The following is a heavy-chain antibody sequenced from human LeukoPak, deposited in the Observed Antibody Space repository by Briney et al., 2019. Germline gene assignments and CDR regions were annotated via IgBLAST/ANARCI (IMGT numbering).Heavy chain of an antibody. J-gene: IGHJ3*02. Sequence: PSETLSLTCAVSDDSIRSSAYYWGWIRQPPGKGLEWIGSIYYSVGTYYNPSLKSRVTLSIDTSKNQFSLKLSSVTAADTAVYYCASEPYGSGSFLGAFDIWGQGTMVTVSS. D-gene: IGHD3-10*01. CDR2: IYYSVGT. V-gene: IGHV4-39*01. CDR3: ASEPYGSGSFLGAFDI. CDR1: DDSIRSSAYY.